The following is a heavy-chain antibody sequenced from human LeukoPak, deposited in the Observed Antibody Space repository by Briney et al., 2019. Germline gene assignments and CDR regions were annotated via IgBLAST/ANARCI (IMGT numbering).Heavy chain of an antibody. Sequence: GGTLRLSCAASGFSFSSYGMNWVRQAPGKGLEWISYISTTGSIIYYADSVKGRFTISRDNAKNSLYMQMNSLRDEDTAVYYCARIPGDDYWGQGTLVTVSS. V-gene: IGHV3-48*02. CDR3: ARIPGDDY. J-gene: IGHJ4*02. D-gene: IGHD4-17*01. CDR1: GFSFSSYG. CDR2: ISTTGSII.